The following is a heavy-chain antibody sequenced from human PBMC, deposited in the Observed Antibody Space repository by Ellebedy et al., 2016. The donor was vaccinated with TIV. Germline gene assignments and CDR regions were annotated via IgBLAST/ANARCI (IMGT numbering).Heavy chain of an antibody. V-gene: IGHV6-1*01. Sequence: SQTLSLTCAISGDSVSSNSAGWNWIRQSPSRGLEWRGRTYYRSKWYDDYAVSVKSRITINPDTSKNQFSLQLNSVTPEDTAVYYCARRSSRNVMDVWGQGTTVTVSS. D-gene: IGHD6-13*01. J-gene: IGHJ6*02. CDR1: GDSVSSNSAG. CDR3: ARRSSRNVMDV. CDR2: TYYRSKWYD.